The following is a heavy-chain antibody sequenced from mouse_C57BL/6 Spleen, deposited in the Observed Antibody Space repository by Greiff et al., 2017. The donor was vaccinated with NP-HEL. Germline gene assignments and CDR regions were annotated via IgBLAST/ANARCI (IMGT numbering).Heavy chain of an antibody. CDR1: GYTFTSYW. V-gene: IGHV1-55*01. J-gene: IGHJ3*01. D-gene: IGHD2-3*01. Sequence: QVQLQQPGAELVKPGASVKMSCKASGYTFTSYWITWVKQRPGQGLEWIGDIYPGSGSTNYNEKFKSKATLTVDTSSSTAYMQLSSLTSEDSAVYYCARIHDGYSLFAYWGQGTLVTVSA. CDR2: IYPGSGST. CDR3: ARIHDGYSLFAY.